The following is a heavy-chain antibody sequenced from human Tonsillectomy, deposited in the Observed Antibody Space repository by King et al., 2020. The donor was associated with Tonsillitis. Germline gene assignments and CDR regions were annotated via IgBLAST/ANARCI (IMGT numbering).Heavy chain of an antibody. CDR2: IYPGDSET. CDR1: VYSFTNNW. Sequence: VQLVESGAEVKKPGESLKISCKGSVYSFTNNWIAWVRQRPGKGLELMGIIYPGDSETRYSSSFQVQVTISVDWSSSNAYLQWSSLKASDTAMYYCARQGCGSTSCHSVDYWGQGTLVTVSS. V-gene: IGHV5-51*01. J-gene: IGHJ4*02. CDR3: ARQGCGSTSCHSVDY. D-gene: IGHD2-2*01.